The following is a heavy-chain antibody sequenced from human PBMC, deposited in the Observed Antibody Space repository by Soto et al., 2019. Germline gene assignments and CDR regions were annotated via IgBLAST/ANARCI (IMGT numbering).Heavy chain of an antibody. CDR2: IYYSGST. V-gene: IGHV4-61*01. CDR1: GGSVSSGSYY. J-gene: IGHJ6*03. Sequence: SETLSLTCTVSGGSVSSGSYYWSWIRQPPGKGLEWIGYIYYSGSTNYNPSLKSRVTISVDTSKNQFSLKLSSVTAADTAVYYCARDVVVVTAISDNSYYYYMDVWGKGTTVTVSS. D-gene: IGHD2-21*02. CDR3: ARDVVVVTAISDNSYYYYMDV.